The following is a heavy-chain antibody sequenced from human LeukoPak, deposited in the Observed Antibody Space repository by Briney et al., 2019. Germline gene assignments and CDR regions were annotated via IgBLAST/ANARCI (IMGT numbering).Heavy chain of an antibody. V-gene: IGHV3-23*01. CDR1: GFTFSSYG. CDR2: ISGSGGST. CDR3: AKDHGFITMIVVVPIGGYYFDY. D-gene: IGHD3-22*01. Sequence: GGSLRLSCAASGFTFSSYGMSWVRQAPGKGLEWVSAISGSGGSTYYADSVKGRFTISRDNSKNTLYLQMNSLRAEDTAVYYCAKDHGFITMIVVVPIGGYYFDYWGQGTLVTVSS. J-gene: IGHJ4*02.